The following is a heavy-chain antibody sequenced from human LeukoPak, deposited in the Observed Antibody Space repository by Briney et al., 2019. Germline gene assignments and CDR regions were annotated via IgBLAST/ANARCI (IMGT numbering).Heavy chain of an antibody. D-gene: IGHD1-26*01. CDR3: ARYSGGYSIDY. Sequence: SETLSLTCSVSGDSIGSYYWTWIRQPPGKGLEWIGYFSYSGSTNYNPSLKSRVTMSVDTSKNQFSLNLRSVTAADTAVYYCARYSGGYSIDYWGQGTMVTVSS. CDR1: GDSIGSYY. V-gene: IGHV4-59*01. CDR2: FSYSGST. J-gene: IGHJ3*01.